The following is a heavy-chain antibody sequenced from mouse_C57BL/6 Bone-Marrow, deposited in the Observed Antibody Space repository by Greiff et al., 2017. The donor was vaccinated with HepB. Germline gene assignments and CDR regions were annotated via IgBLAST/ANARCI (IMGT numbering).Heavy chain of an antibody. CDR3: ARLLDY. CDR1: GYSFTGYY. V-gene: IGHV1-42*01. Sequence: EVQLQQSGPELVKPGASVKISCKASGYSFTGYYMNWVKQSPEKSLEWIGEINPSTGGTTYNQKFKAKATLTVDKSSSTAYMQLKSLTSEDSAVYYCARLLDYWGQGTSVTVSS. CDR2: INPSTGGT. J-gene: IGHJ4*01.